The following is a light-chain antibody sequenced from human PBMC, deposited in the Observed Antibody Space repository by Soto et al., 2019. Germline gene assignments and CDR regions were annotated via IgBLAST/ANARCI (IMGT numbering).Light chain of an antibody. Sequence: QSALTQPASVSGSPGQSITISCTGTSSDVGSYNRVSWYQQHPGKAPKLMIYEGSERPSGVSNRFSGSKSGNTASLTISGLQAEDQADYYCCSYAGSSTYVVFGGGTKLTVL. CDR3: CSYAGSSTYVV. J-gene: IGLJ2*01. CDR1: SSDVGSYNR. CDR2: EGS. V-gene: IGLV2-23*01.